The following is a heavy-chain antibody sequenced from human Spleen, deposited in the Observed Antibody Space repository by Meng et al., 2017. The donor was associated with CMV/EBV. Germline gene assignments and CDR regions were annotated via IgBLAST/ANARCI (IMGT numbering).Heavy chain of an antibody. CDR2: INPKSGDT. CDR1: GYNFNVYY. CDR3: ARERYCSGGSCYYYYGMDV. J-gene: IGHJ6*02. V-gene: IGHV1-2*02. D-gene: IGHD2-15*01. Sequence: ASVKVSCKASGYNFNVYYMHWVRQAPGQGLEWMGWINPKSGDTNYAQKFQGRVTMTRDTSISTAYMELRSLRSDDTAVYYCARERYCSGGSCYYYYGMDVWGQGTTVTVSS.